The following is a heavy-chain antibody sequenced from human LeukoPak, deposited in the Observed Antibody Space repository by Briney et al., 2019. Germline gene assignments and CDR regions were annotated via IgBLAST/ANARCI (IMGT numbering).Heavy chain of an antibody. CDR2: FDPEDGET. Sequence: GASVKVSCKVSGYTLTELSMHWVRQAPGKGLEWMGGFDPEDGETIYAQKFQGRVTMTGDTSTDTAYMELSSLRSEDTAVYYCARGYSSGYYEPYAFDTWGQGTMVTVSS. V-gene: IGHV1-24*01. J-gene: IGHJ3*02. CDR3: ARGYSSGYYEPYAFDT. D-gene: IGHD3-22*01. CDR1: GYTLTELS.